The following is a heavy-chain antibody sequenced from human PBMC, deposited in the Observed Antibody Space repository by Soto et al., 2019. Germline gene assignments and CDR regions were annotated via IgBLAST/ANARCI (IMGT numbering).Heavy chain of an antibody. V-gene: IGHV3-30*02. D-gene: IGHD2-2*01. Sequence: PGGSLRLSCAASGFTFSSYGMHWVRQAPGKGLEWVAVIWYDGSNKYYADSVKGRFTISRDNSKNTLYLQMNSLRAEDTAVYYCANPDIVLVPAAPDYYYGMDVWGQGTTVTVSS. J-gene: IGHJ6*02. CDR3: ANPDIVLVPAAPDYYYGMDV. CDR2: IWYDGSNK. CDR1: GFTFSSYG.